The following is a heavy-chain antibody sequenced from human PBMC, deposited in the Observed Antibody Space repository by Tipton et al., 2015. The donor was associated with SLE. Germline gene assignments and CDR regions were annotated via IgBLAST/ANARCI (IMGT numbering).Heavy chain of an antibody. J-gene: IGHJ4*02. Sequence: TLSLTCTVSGGSISNNSYYWSWIRQPAGKGLEWIGRFYTSGSTNYNPSLKSRVTISVDTSKNQFSLKLTSVTAADTAVYYCARGFRSITCLDYWGQGTLVTVSS. CDR2: FYTSGST. D-gene: IGHD2-2*01. V-gene: IGHV4-61*02. CDR1: GGSISNNSYY. CDR3: ARGFRSITCLDY.